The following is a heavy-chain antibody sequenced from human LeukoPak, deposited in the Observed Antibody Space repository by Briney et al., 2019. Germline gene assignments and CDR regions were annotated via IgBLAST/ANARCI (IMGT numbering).Heavy chain of an antibody. Sequence: GGSLRLSCAASGFTSSSYAMSWVRQAPGKGLEWVSAISGSGGSTYYADSVKGRFTISRDNSKNTLYLQMNSLRAEDTAVYYCAKATYDSSGYYWGAFDIWGQGTMVTVSS. CDR3: AKATYDSSGYYWGAFDI. V-gene: IGHV3-23*01. CDR1: GFTSSSYA. J-gene: IGHJ3*02. D-gene: IGHD3-22*01. CDR2: ISGSGGST.